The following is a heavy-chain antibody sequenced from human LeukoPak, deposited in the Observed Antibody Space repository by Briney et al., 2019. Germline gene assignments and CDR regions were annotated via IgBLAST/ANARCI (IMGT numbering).Heavy chain of an antibody. J-gene: IGHJ6*03. CDR1: GGSISSSSYY. Sequence: SETLSLTCTVSGGSISSSSYYWGWIRQPPGKGLEWIGSIYYSGSTYYNPSLKSRVTISVDTSKNQFSLKLSSVTAADTAVYYCASPYSRYHDAGFLEWLYPMDVWGKGTTVTVSS. D-gene: IGHD3-3*01. V-gene: IGHV4-39*07. CDR3: ASPYSRYHDAGFLEWLYPMDV. CDR2: IYYSGST.